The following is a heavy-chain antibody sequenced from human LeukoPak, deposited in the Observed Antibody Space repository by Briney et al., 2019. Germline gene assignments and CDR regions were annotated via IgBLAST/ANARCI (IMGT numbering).Heavy chain of an antibody. CDR3: ARDGIAAVADVDY. D-gene: IGHD6-13*01. CDR2: INTNAGGT. V-gene: IGHV1-2*06. J-gene: IGHJ4*02. Sequence: ASVKVSCKASGYSFTGYYIHWVRQAPGQGLGWMGRINTNAGGTNYAQKFQGRVTMTRDTSISTTYMELSSLRSDDTAVYYCARDGIAAVADVDYWGQGTLVTVSS. CDR1: GYSFTGYY.